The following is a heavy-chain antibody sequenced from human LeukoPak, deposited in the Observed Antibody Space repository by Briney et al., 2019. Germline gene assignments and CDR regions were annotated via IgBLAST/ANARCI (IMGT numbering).Heavy chain of an antibody. V-gene: IGHV1-2*02. CDR2: INPNSGGT. CDR3: AREVDMGKGAFDI. CDR1: GYTFTGYY. J-gene: IGHJ3*02. Sequence: GASVKVSCKASGYTFTGYYMHWVRQAPGQGLEWMGWINPNSGGTNYAQKLQGRVTMTTDTSTSTAYMELRSLRSDDTAVYYCAREVDMGKGAFDIWGQGTMVTVSS. D-gene: IGHD7-27*01.